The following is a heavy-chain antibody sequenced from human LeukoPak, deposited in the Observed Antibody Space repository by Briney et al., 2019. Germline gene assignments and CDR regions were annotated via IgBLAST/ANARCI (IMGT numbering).Heavy chain of an antibody. V-gene: IGHV3-9*01. CDR1: GFTFDDYA. Sequence: PGGSLRLSCAASGFTFDDYAMHWVRQAPGKGLEWVSGISWNSGSIGYADSVKGRFTISRDNAKNSLYLQMNSLRAEDTALYYCAKDSLERGYSYGSDYWGQGTLVTVSS. CDR2: ISWNSGSI. CDR3: AKDSLERGYSYGSDY. J-gene: IGHJ4*02. D-gene: IGHD5-18*01.